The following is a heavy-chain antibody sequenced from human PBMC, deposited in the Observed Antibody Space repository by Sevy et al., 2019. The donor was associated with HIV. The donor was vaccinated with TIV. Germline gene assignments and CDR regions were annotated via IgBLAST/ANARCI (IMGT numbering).Heavy chain of an antibody. CDR2: IGNKANSYTT. CDR3: ARVMRRILWWSLDS. D-gene: IGHD2-21*01. J-gene: IGHJ4*02. CDR1: GFSFSDYY. Sequence: GGSLRLSCAASGFSFSDYYMHWVRQAPGKGLEWVGRIGNKANSYTTEFAASGKGRFTISRDDSKNSLYLQMHSLKTDDTAVYYCARVMRRILWWSLDSWGQGTLVTVSS. V-gene: IGHV3-72*01.